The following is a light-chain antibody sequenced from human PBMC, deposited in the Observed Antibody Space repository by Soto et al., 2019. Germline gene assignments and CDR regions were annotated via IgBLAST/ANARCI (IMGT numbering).Light chain of an antibody. J-gene: IGLJ3*02. CDR2: EVT. Sequence: QSVLTQPPSASGSPGQSVTISCTGTSSDVGGYKYVSWYQQHPGKVPKLMIYEVTKRPSGVPDRFSGSKSGNTASLTVSGLQAEDEADYYCSSYAGSNILVFGGGTKVTVL. V-gene: IGLV2-8*01. CDR1: SSDVGGYKY. CDR3: SSYAGSNILV.